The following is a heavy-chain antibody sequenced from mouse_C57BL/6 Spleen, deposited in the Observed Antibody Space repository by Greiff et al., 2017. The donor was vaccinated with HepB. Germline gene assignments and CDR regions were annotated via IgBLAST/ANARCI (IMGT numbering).Heavy chain of an antibody. CDR3: AREGSTMIKYFDV. Sequence: VQVVESGGGLVKPGGSLKLSCAASGFTFSDYGMHWVRQAPEKGLEWVAYISSGSSTIYYADTVKGRFTISRDNAKNTLFLQMTSLRSEDTAMYYCAREGSTMIKYFDVWGTGTTVTVSS. J-gene: IGHJ1*03. CDR1: GFTFSDYG. CDR2: ISSGSSTI. V-gene: IGHV5-17*01. D-gene: IGHD2-4*01.